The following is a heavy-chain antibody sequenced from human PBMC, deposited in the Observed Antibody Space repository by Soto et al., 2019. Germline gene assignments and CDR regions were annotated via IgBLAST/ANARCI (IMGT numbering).Heavy chain of an antibody. CDR1: GFTFSTYW. Sequence: EVQLVESGGGLVQPGGSLRLSCAASGFTFSTYWMHWVRQAPGKGLVWVSRLDNDGTNTRYADSVKGRFTVSRDNGKNTVYLQMDSLRAEHTAVYYCARDGGNYFDYWGQGTLVTVSS. J-gene: IGHJ4*02. D-gene: IGHD3-16*01. CDR3: ARDGGNYFDY. V-gene: IGHV3-74*01. CDR2: LDNDGTNT.